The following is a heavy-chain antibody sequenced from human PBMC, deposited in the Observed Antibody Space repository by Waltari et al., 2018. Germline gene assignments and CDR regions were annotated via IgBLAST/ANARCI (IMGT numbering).Heavy chain of an antibody. J-gene: IGHJ4*02. CDR3: ARNMEYSSSSTDY. CDR1: GYTFPGYY. V-gene: IGHV1-2*06. D-gene: IGHD6-6*01. CDR2: INPNSGGT. Sequence: QVQLVQSGAEVKKPGASVKVSCKASGYTFPGYYMHWVRQAPGQGLEWMGRINPNSGGTNYAQKFQGRVTMTRDTSISTAYMELSRLRSDDTAVYYCARNMEYSSSSTDYWGQGTLVTVSS.